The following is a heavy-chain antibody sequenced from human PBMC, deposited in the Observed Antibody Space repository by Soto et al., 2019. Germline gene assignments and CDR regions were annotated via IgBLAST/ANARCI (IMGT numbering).Heavy chain of an antibody. V-gene: IGHV5-51*01. CDR2: IYPGDSDT. CDR1: GYSFTSYW. Sequence: PGESLKISCKGSGYSFTSYWIGWVRQMPGKGLEWMGIIYPGDSDTRYSPSFQGQVTISADKSISTAYLQWSSLKASDTAMYYCARIYCTNGVCYKELGNWFDPWGQGTLVTVSS. CDR3: ARIYCTNGVCYKELGNWFDP. J-gene: IGHJ5*02. D-gene: IGHD2-8*01.